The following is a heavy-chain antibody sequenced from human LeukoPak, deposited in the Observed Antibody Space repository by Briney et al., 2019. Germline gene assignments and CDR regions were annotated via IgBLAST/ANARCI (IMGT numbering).Heavy chain of an antibody. D-gene: IGHD3-10*01. J-gene: IGHJ5*02. Sequence: PSETLSLTCAVYGGPFSGYYWSWIRQPPGKGLEWIGEINHSGSTNYNPSLKSRVTISVDTSKNQFSLKLSSVTAADTAVYYCAREGSGYYGSGVNWFDPWGQGTLVTVSS. CDR1: GGPFSGYY. V-gene: IGHV4-34*01. CDR2: INHSGST. CDR3: AREGSGYYGSGVNWFDP.